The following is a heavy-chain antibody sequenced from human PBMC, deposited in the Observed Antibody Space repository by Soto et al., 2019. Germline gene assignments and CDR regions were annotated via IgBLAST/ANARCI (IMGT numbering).Heavy chain of an antibody. CDR1: GFTFGDYE. V-gene: IGHV3-11*04. Sequence: QVQLVESGGGLVQPGGSLRLSCAASGFTFGDYEMSWIRQAAGKGPEWVSFLSRSGNTIYYADSVKGRFTISRDNSENTVYLQMNNLRVEDTGIYYCARDPPDDSSGHYSFDYWGQGTLVTVS. CDR3: ARDPPDDSSGHYSFDY. J-gene: IGHJ4*02. D-gene: IGHD3-22*01. CDR2: LSRSGNTI.